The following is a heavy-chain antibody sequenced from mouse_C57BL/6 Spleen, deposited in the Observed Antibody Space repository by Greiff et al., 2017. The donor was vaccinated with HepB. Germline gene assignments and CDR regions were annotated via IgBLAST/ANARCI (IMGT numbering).Heavy chain of an antibody. Sequence: QVQLQQSGPELVKPGASVKISCKASGYAFSSSWMNWVKQRPGKGLEWIGRIYPGDGDTNYNGKFKGKATLTADKSSSTAYMQLSSLTSEDSAVYFCAISTMGTLDYWGQGTTLTVSS. J-gene: IGHJ2*01. CDR3: AISTMGTLDY. V-gene: IGHV1-82*01. D-gene: IGHD2-2*01. CDR1: GYAFSSSW. CDR2: IYPGDGDT.